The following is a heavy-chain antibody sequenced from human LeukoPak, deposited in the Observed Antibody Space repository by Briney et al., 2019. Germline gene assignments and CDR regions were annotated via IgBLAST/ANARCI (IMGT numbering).Heavy chain of an antibody. CDR1: GFTYDDHG. D-gene: IGHD1-1*01. CDR3: ARAGRGHTWDVAYYYQMDV. CDR2: INWKGDVT. Sequence: PGGSLRLSCAASGFTYDDHGMNWVRQAPGKGPEWVSGINWKGDVTGYADSVKGRFTISRDNAKNSLYLQMESLRGEDTALYFCARAGRGHTWDVAYYYQMDVWGKGTTVTVSS. J-gene: IGHJ6*03. V-gene: IGHV3-20*04.